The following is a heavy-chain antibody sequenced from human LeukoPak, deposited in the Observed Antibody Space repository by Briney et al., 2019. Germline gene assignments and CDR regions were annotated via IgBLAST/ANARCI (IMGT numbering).Heavy chain of an antibody. CDR1: GGSISSYY. CDR2: TYTSGSI. J-gene: IGHJ4*02. CDR3: ARENSGSYREFDY. D-gene: IGHD1-26*01. Sequence: SETLSLTCTVSGGSISSYYWSWIRQPAGKGLEWIGRTYTSGSINYNASLKSRVSMSVDTSKNQFSLNLSSVTAADTAVFYCARENSGSYREFDYWGQGTLVTVSS. V-gene: IGHV4-4*07.